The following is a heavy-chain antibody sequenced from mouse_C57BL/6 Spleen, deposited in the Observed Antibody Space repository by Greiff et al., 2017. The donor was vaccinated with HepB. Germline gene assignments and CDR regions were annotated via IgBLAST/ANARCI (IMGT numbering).Heavy chain of an antibody. CDR2: INPNYGST. D-gene: IGHD1-2*01. CDR1: GYSFTDYN. J-gene: IGHJ2*01. CDR3: ARGTTAYYFDY. Sequence: LQESGPELVKPGASVKISCKASGYSFTDYNMTWVKQSNGKSLEWIGVINPNYGSTSYHQKFKGKATLTVDQSSSTDYMQLNSLTSEDSAVYYYARGTTAYYFDYWGQGTTLTVSS. V-gene: IGHV1-39*01.